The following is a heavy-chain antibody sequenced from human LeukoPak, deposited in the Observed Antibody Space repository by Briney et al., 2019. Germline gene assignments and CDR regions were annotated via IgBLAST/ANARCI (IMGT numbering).Heavy chain of an antibody. CDR1: GFIFTEYG. D-gene: IGHD1-1*01. Sequence: GGSLTLSCAASGFIFTEYGMYWVRQAPGKGLEWVAFVRKDATEKKYADSVEGPFTISRDDSENTVYLKMNNLRVDDTAVYYCAKRSGPNSGPFDSWGQGTPVIVSS. CDR3: AKRSGPNSGPFDS. V-gene: IGHV3-30*02. CDR2: VRKDATEK. J-gene: IGHJ4*02.